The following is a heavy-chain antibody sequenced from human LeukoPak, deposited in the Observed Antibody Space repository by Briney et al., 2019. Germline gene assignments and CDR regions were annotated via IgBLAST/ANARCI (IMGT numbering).Heavy chain of an antibody. Sequence: SETLSLTCTVSGGSISSYYWSWIRQPPGEGLEWIGYIYYSGSTNYNPSLKGRVSISVDTSKTQFSLKLSSVTAADTAVYYCARGWGSTLNYWYFDLWGRGTLVTVSS. CDR1: GGSISSYY. V-gene: IGHV4-59*01. CDR2: IYYSGST. CDR3: ARGWGSTLNYWYFDL. D-gene: IGHD7-27*01. J-gene: IGHJ2*01.